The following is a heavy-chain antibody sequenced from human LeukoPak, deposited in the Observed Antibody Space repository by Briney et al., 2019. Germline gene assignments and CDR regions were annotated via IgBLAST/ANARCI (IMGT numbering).Heavy chain of an antibody. CDR2: IYTSGST. V-gene: IGHV4-61*02. J-gene: IGHJ5*02. CDR1: GGSISSGSYY. Sequence: PSQTLSLTCTVPGGSISSGSYYWSWIRQPAGKGLEWIGRIYTSGSTNYNPSLKSRVTISVDTSKNQFSLKLSSVTAADTAVYYCASLTGLGWFDPWGQGTLVTVSS. D-gene: IGHD3-9*01. CDR3: ASLTGLGWFDP.